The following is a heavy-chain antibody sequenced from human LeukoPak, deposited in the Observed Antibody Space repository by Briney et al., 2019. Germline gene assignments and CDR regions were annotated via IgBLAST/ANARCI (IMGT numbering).Heavy chain of an antibody. Sequence: PGGTLRLSCVASGLTINNYGMHWVRQAPGKGLEWVSGISASGGTTYHADSVKGRFTISRDNGKNSLYLQMNSLRAEDTAVYYCSRDRLRYGEYEKTFDYWGQGTLVTVSS. CDR3: SRDRLRYGEYEKTFDY. J-gene: IGHJ4*02. CDR1: GLTINNYG. CDR2: ISASGGTT. V-gene: IGHV3-48*01. D-gene: IGHD4-17*01.